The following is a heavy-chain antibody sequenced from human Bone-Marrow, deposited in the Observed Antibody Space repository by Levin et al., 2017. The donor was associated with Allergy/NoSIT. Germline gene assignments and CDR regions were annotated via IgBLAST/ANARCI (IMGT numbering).Heavy chain of an antibody. J-gene: IGHJ4*02. Sequence: GGSLRLSCSASGFNFNIYSMNWVRQAPGKGLEWFSYISSGSRAIYYADSVKGRFTISRDNAKNSLYLQMNSLRDEDTAVYYCARGSKGGDDYDDFFDFWGQGTLVSVSS. CDR3: ARGSKGGDDYDDFFDF. CDR1: GFNFNIYS. V-gene: IGHV3-48*02. D-gene: IGHD3-16*01. CDR2: ISSGSRAI.